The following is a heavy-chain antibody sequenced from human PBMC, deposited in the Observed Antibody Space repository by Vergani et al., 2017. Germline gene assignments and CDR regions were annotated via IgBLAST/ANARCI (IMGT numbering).Heavy chain of an antibody. CDR3: ARVYDGGNSLSVDY. D-gene: IGHD4-23*01. J-gene: IGHJ4*02. CDR2: IYYSGST. V-gene: IGHV4-59*01. Sequence: QVQLQESGPGLVKPSETLSLTCTVSGGSISSYYWSWIRQPPGKGLEWIGYIYYSGSTNYNPSLKSRVTISVDTSKNQFSLKLSSVTAADTAVYYCARVYDGGNSLSVDYWGQGTLVTVSA. CDR1: GGSISSYY.